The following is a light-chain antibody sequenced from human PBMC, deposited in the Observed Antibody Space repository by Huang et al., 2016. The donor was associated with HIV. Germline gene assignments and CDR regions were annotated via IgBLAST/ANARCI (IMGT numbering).Light chain of an antibody. CDR2: KAS. CDR1: HRISSW. CDR3: QQQWT. V-gene: IGKV1-5*03. Sequence: DIQMTQSPSTLSAFVGDRVTITCRTSHRISSWLAWYQQKPGKAPNLLISKASNVERGVPSRFSGNGSGTEFTLTISGLQPDDLATYYCQQQWTFGQGTKVEI. J-gene: IGKJ1*01.